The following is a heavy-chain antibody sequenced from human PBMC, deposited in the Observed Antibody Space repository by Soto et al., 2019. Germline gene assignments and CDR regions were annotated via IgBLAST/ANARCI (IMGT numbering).Heavy chain of an antibody. V-gene: IGHV1-46*01. J-gene: IGHJ4*02. Sequence: ASVKVSCKASGYTFTHYYIHWVRQAPGQGFEWMGIINPNGGITTYAQKFRAGFTMTRDTSTSTVYLELSSLRSEDSAVYYCATSVNSAMAFDYWGQGTLVTVSS. D-gene: IGHD5-18*01. CDR1: GYTFTHYY. CDR3: ATSVNSAMAFDY. CDR2: INPNGGIT.